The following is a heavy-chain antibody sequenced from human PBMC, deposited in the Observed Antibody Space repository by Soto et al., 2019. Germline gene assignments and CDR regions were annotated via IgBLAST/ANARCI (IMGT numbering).Heavy chain of an antibody. CDR3: AKDDCLSTTCYVSY. Sequence: ASVKVSCKASGYTFTSYGISWARQAPGQGLEWMGWINAYNGNTNYAQKLQGRVTMTTDTSTSTVYMELRSLRSDDTAVYYCAKDDCLSTTCYVSYWGLGTLVPVSS. D-gene: IGHD2-2*01. V-gene: IGHV1-18*01. CDR2: INAYNGNT. J-gene: IGHJ4*02. CDR1: GYTFTSYG.